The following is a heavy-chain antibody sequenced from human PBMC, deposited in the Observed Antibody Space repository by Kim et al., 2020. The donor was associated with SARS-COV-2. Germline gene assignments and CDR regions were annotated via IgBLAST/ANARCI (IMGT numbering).Heavy chain of an antibody. J-gene: IGHJ3*02. Sequence: GESLKISCKGSGYSFTSYWIGWVRQMPGKGLEWMGIIYPGDSDTRYSPSFQGQVTISADKSISTAYLQWSSLKASDTAMYYCARPHTKITMVRGVILGHDAFDIWGQGTMVTVSS. V-gene: IGHV5-51*01. CDR1: GYSFTSYW. CDR2: IYPGDSDT. D-gene: IGHD3-10*01. CDR3: ARPHTKITMVRGVILGHDAFDI.